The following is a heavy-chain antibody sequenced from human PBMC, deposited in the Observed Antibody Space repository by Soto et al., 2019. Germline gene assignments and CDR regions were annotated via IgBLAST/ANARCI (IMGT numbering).Heavy chain of an antibody. Sequence: GGSLRLSCAASGFSFSSYSMNWVRQAPGKGLERVTYISSSSNTIYYADSVKGRFTISRDNAKNSLYLQMNSLRAEDTAVYYCARVRHCSSTSCYPAFDIWGQGTMVTVSS. D-gene: IGHD2-2*01. CDR1: GFSFSSYS. CDR2: ISSSSNTI. V-gene: IGHV3-48*01. J-gene: IGHJ3*02. CDR3: ARVRHCSSTSCYPAFDI.